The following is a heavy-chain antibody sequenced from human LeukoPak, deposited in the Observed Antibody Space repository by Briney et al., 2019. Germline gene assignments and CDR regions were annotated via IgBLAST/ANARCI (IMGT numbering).Heavy chain of an antibody. J-gene: IGHJ6*04. V-gene: IGHV3-7*03. CDR1: GFTFSSYW. CDR3: ARDILLWFGEPYNYGMDV. D-gene: IGHD3-10*01. Sequence: GGSLRLSCAASGFTFSSYWMSWVRQVPGKGLEWVANIKQDGSEKYYVDSVKGRFTISRDNAKNSLYLQMNSLRAEDTAVYYCARDILLWFGEPYNYGMDVWGKGTTVTVSS. CDR2: IKQDGSEK.